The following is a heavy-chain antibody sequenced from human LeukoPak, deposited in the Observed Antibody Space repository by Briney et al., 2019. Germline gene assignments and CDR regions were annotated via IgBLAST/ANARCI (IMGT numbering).Heavy chain of an antibody. J-gene: IGHJ2*01. Sequence: GGSLRLSCAASGFTFSSYSMSWVRQPPGKGLEWVANTNQDGSEKYYVDSVKGRFTISRDNAKNSLFLQMNSLRAEDTAVYYCAALDSSGYYSAVFYWYFDLWGRGTLVTVSS. CDR2: TNQDGSEK. V-gene: IGHV3-7*01. CDR1: GFTFSSYS. D-gene: IGHD3-22*01. CDR3: AALDSSGYYSAVFYWYFDL.